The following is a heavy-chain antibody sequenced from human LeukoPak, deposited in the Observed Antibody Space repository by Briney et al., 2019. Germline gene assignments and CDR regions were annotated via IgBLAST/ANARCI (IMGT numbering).Heavy chain of an antibody. V-gene: IGHV1-8*03. J-gene: IGHJ4*02. CDR2: MNPNSGNT. CDR1: GYTFTSYD. CDR3: ARADYDFWSGYYGVWDY. D-gene: IGHD3-3*01. Sequence: ASVKVSCKASGYTFTSYDINWVRQATGQGLEWMGWMNPNSGNTGYAQKFQGRVTITRNTSISTAYMELSSLRSEDTAVYYCARADYDFWSGYYGVWDYWGQGTLVTVSS.